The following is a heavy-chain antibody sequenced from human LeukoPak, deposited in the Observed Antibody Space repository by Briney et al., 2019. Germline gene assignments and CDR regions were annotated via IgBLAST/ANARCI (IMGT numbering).Heavy chain of an antibody. D-gene: IGHD6-13*01. V-gene: IGHV3-48*01. CDR1: GFTFSTYS. CDR2: ISSSSTTI. Sequence: GGSLRLSCAASGFTFSTYSMNWVRQAPGKGLQWVSYISSSSTTIYYADSVMGRFTISRDNAKNSLYLQMNSLRAEDTAVYYCARPRTGYSSSWGQGTLVTVSS. CDR3: ARPRTGYSSS. J-gene: IGHJ4*02.